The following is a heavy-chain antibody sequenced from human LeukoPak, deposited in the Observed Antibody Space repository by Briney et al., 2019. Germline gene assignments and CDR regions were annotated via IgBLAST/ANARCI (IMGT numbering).Heavy chain of an antibody. Sequence: PGGSLRLSCAASGFTFSSYEMNWVRQAPGKGLEWVSYISSSGSTIYYADSVKGRFTISRDNAKNTLYLQMNSLRAEDTAVYYCAREVAVAAFDIWGQGTMVTVSS. V-gene: IGHV3-48*03. CDR3: AREVAVAAFDI. CDR1: GFTFSSYE. CDR2: ISSSGSTI. J-gene: IGHJ3*02. D-gene: IGHD6-19*01.